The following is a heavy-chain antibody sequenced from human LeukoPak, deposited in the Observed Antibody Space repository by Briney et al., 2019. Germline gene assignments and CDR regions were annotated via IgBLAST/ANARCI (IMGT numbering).Heavy chain of an antibody. CDR3: ARQTRDGSGSRGYSFDF. V-gene: IGHV5-51*01. J-gene: IGHJ4*02. CDR2: IYPGDSHT. D-gene: IGHD3-10*01. CDR1: GYIFTNNW. Sequence: GESLKISCKASGYIFTNNWIGWVRQKPGKGLEWMGFIYPGDSHTRYDPTFEGQVTISADKSTSTDYLHWSSLKASDTAMYYCARQTRDGSGSRGYSFDFWGQGALVTVSS.